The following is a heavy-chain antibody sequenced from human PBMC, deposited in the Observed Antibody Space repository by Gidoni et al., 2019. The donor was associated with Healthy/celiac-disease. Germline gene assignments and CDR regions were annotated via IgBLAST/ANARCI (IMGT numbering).Heavy chain of an antibody. CDR1: GFSLSNARMG. CDR2: IFSNDEK. CDR3: ARIRVGDIVVVPAAMAPYYFDY. J-gene: IGHJ4*02. V-gene: IGHV2-26*01. Sequence: QVTLKESGPVLVKPTETLTLTCTVSGFSLSNARMGVSWIRQPPGKALEWLAHIFSNDEKSYSTSLKSRLTISKDTSKSQVVLTMTNMDPVDTATYYCARIRVGDIVVVPAAMAPYYFDYWGQGTLVTVSS. D-gene: IGHD2-2*01.